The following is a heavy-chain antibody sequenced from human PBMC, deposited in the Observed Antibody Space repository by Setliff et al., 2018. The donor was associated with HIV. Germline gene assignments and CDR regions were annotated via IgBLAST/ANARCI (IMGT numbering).Heavy chain of an antibody. CDR2: INRDGSNT. Sequence: GGSLRLSCAASGFTFSSYWMHWVRQAPGKGLVWVSRINRDGSNTSYADSVKGRFTLSRDNSKNTLSLQMNSLRAEDTAVYYCTRGRLLWSGSYYYYYMDVWGKGTTVTVSS. CDR3: TRGRLLWSGSYYYYYMDV. D-gene: IGHD3-10*01. V-gene: IGHV3-74*01. J-gene: IGHJ6*03. CDR1: GFTFSSYW.